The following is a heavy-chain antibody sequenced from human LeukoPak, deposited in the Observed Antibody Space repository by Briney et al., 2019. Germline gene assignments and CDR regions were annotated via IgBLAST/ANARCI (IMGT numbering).Heavy chain of an antibody. CDR1: GFILSSYE. V-gene: IGHV3-48*03. CDR2: ISSSGSTI. D-gene: IGHD4-17*01. CDR3: ARPLTTRAYYYMDV. J-gene: IGHJ6*03. Sequence: PGGSLRLSCAASGFILSSYEMNWVRQAPGKGLEWLSYISSSGSTIYYADSVKGRFTISRDNSKNTLYLQMGSLRAEDMAVYYCARPLTTRAYYYMDVWGKGTTVTVSS.